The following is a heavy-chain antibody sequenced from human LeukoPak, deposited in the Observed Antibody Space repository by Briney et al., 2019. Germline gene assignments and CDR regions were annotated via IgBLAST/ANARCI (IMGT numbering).Heavy chain of an antibody. J-gene: IGHJ4*02. CDR3: AKEDRAYCGGDCYRGGWYYFDY. CDR2: ISYDGSNK. Sequence: PGGSLRLSCAASGFTFSSYGMHWVRQAPGRGLEWVAVISYDGSNKYYADSVKGRFTISRDNSKNTLYLQMNSLRAEDTAVYYCAKEDRAYCGGDCYRGGWYYFDYWGQGTLVTVSS. CDR1: GFTFSSYG. V-gene: IGHV3-30*18. D-gene: IGHD2-21*02.